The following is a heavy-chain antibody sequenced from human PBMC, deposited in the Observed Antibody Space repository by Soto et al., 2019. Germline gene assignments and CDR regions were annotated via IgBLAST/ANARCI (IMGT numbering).Heavy chain of an antibody. CDR1: GGSMSKFY. CDR3: VRDGSKTLRDCFDP. D-gene: IGHD4-17*01. CDR2: VYATGTS. J-gene: IGHJ5*02. Sequence: WETLSLTCSVSGGSMSKFYWSWIRKTAGKGLEWMGRVYATGTSDYNPSLRSRIAMSVDISKKTFSLRLRSVTAADTGVYYCVRDGSKTLRDCFDPWGQGILVTVSS. V-gene: IGHV4-4*07.